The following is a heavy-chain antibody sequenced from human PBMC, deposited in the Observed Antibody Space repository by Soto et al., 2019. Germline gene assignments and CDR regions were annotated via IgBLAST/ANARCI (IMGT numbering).Heavy chain of an antibody. CDR1: GFIFGNYW. Sequence: RLSCAASGFIFGNYWMHWARHAPGKGLMWVSRINIDGSTTSYADSVQGRLTISRDNAKNTMYLQMNNLKAEDTAVYYCARDGGSYSGFDHWGQGALVTVSS. V-gene: IGHV3-74*01. CDR2: INIDGSTT. D-gene: IGHD1-26*01. J-gene: IGHJ4*02. CDR3: ARDGGSYSGFDH.